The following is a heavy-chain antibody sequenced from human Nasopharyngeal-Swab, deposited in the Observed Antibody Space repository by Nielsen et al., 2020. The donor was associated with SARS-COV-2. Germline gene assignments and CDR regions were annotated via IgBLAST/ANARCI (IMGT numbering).Heavy chain of an antibody. CDR3: ARRGSYYDSSGYYWVFDY. CDR2: IYPGDSDT. CDR1: GYSFTSYW. V-gene: IGHV5-51*01. Sequence: GESLKISCKGSGYSFTSYWIGWVRQMPGKGLEWMGIIYPGDSDTRYSPSFQGQVTISADKSISTAYLQWSSLKASDTAMYYCARRGSYYDSSGYYWVFDYWGQGTLVTVSS. J-gene: IGHJ4*02. D-gene: IGHD3-22*01.